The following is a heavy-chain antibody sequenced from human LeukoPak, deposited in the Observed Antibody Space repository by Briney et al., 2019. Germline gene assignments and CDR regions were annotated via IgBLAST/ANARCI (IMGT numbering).Heavy chain of an antibody. CDR1: GFTFSSYA. J-gene: IGHJ4*02. CDR3: AKGGPTGSNYFDF. Sequence: PGGSLRLSCAASGFTFSSYAMNWVRQAPGKGLEWVSGISGSGGSTYYADSVKGRFTISRDNSKNTLYLQMNSLRADDTAVYYCAKGGPTGSNYFDFWGQGTLVTVSS. CDR2: ISGSGGST. V-gene: IGHV3-23*01. D-gene: IGHD1-26*01.